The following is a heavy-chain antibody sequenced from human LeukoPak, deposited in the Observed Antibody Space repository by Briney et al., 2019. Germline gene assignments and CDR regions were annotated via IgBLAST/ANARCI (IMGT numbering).Heavy chain of an antibody. CDR3: ARDRVGSGWPRPYYFEV. CDR1: GYTLTGYY. D-gene: IGHD6-19*01. CDR2: INPNTGAT. V-gene: IGHV1-2*02. J-gene: IGHJ4*02. Sequence: ASVKVSCKASGYTLTGYYLHWVRQAPGQGLEWMGWINPNTGATHSAQKFQGRITMTRDTSISTAYMGLSRLRSDDTAVYYCARDRVGSGWPRPYYFEVWGQGTLVTVSS.